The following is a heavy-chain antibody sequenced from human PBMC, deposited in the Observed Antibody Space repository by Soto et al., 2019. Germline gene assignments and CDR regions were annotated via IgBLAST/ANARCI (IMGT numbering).Heavy chain of an antibody. CDR2: ISGSGGST. J-gene: IGHJ4*02. CDR3: AKDRNYGSGSYYIEEEVVDY. Sequence: GGSLRLSCAASGFTFSSYAMSWVRQAPGKGLEWVSAISGSGGSTYYADSVKGRFTISRDNSKNTLYLQMNSLRAEDTAVYYCAKDRNYGSGSYYIEEEVVDYWGQGTLVTVSS. CDR1: GFTFSSYA. D-gene: IGHD3-10*01. V-gene: IGHV3-23*01.